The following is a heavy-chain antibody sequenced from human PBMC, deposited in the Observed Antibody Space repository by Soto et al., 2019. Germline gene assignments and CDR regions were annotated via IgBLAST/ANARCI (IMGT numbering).Heavy chain of an antibody. D-gene: IGHD1-26*01. Sequence: QLQLQESGPGLVKPSETLSLTCSVSGGSISSSNYYWAWIRQPPGKGLEWIGGIYHTGETYYNPSLRPRVTLSVATSKNQFSLILNSVTAADAARCYCLRDEQWVGFNVYWGRGALVTVSS. V-gene: IGHV4-39*02. J-gene: IGHJ4*02. CDR3: LRDEQWVGFNVY. CDR1: GGSISSSNYY. CDR2: IYHTGET.